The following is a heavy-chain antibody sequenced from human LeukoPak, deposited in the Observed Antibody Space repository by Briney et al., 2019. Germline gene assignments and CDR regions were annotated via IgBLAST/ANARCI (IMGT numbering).Heavy chain of an antibody. CDR3: ARGLGSLYSSSWTSYYFDY. D-gene: IGHD6-13*01. V-gene: IGHV3-53*01. CDR2: IYSSGST. Sequence: GGSLRLSCAASGFTVSSNYMSWVRQAPGKGLEWVSVIYSSGSTYYADSVKGRFTISRDNSKNTLYLQMNSLRAEDTAVYYCARGLGSLYSSSWTSYYFDYWGQGTLVTVSS. J-gene: IGHJ4*02. CDR1: GFTVSSNY.